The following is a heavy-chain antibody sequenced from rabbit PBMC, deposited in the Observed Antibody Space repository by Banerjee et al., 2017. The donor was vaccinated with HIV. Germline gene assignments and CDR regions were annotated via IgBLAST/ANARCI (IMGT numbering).Heavy chain of an antibody. CDR1: GFSFSSGYY. V-gene: IGHV1S40*01. D-gene: IGHD6-1*01. CDR2: VYAGNTVGI. CDR3: ARGYVGYVGYGSTRLDL. Sequence: QSLEESGGDLVKPGASLTLTCTASGFSFSSGYYMCWVRQAPGKGLEWIACVYAGNTVGIYYARWAKGRFTISKNSSTTVTLQMTSLTAADTATYFCARGYVGYVGYGSTRLDLWGPGTLVTV. J-gene: IGHJ3*01.